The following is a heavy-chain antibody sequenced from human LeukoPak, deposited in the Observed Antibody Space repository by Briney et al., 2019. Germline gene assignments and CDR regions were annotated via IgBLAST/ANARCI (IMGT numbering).Heavy chain of an antibody. CDR1: GYTFTSYY. V-gene: IGHV1-46*01. CDR3: ARGATYYYDSSGYSINYYYYYMDV. Sequence: ASVKVSCKASGYTFTSYYMHCVRQAPGQGLEWMGIINPSGGSTSYAQKFQGRVTMTRDMSTSTVYMELSSLRSEDTAVYYCARGATYYYDSSGYSINYYYYYMDVWGKGTTVTVSS. D-gene: IGHD3-22*01. CDR2: INPSGGST. J-gene: IGHJ6*03.